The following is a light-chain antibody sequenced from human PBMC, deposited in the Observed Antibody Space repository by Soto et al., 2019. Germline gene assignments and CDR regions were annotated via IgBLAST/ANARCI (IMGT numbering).Light chain of an antibody. J-gene: IGKJ2*01. V-gene: IGKV2-28*01. CDR1: QRLLHSNGNIF. CDR3: MQALQTPYT. CDR2: LGS. Sequence: EIVMTQSPPSLTVTPGEPASISCTSSQRLLHSNGNIFLDWYLQKPGQSPQLLIYLGSNRASGVSDRVSGSETGTYFTLKIIRVEAEDVGVYYCMQALQTPYTFGQGTKLEIK.